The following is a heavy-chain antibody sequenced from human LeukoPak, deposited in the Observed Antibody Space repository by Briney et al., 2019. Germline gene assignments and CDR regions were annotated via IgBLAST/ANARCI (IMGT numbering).Heavy chain of an antibody. V-gene: IGHV7-4-1*02. J-gene: IGHJ6*02. D-gene: IGHD1-1*01. CDR2: INTNTGNP. CDR1: GYTFTSYA. Sequence: GASVKVSCKASGYTFTSYAMNWVRQAPGQGLEWMGWINTNTGNPTYAQGFTGRFVFSLDTSVSTAYLQISSLKAEDTAVYYCARVPPVQLERLPRDYYYYGMDVWGQGTTVTVSS. CDR3: ARVPPVQLERLPRDYYYYGMDV.